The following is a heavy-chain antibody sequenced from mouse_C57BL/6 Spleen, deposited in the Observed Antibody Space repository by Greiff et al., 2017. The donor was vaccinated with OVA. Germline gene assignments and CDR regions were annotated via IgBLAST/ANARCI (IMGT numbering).Heavy chain of an antibody. J-gene: IGHJ4*01. Sequence: QVQLQQSGAELVRPGTSVKVSCKASGYAFTNYLIEWVKQRPGQGLEWIGVINPGSGGTNYNEKFKGKATLTADKSSSTAYMQRSSLTSEDSAVYFCARSPPHAMDYWGQGTSVTVSS. CDR2: INPGSGGT. CDR3: ARSPPHAMDY. V-gene: IGHV1-54*01. CDR1: GYAFTNYL.